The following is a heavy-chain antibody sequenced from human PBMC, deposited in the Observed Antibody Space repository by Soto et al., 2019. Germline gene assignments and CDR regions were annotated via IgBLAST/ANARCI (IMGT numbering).Heavy chain of an antibody. D-gene: IGHD3-22*01. CDR3: ARADGLLLGHDAFDI. Sequence: PETLSLTCTVSGASVSSGSYYWSWIRQSPGKGLEWIGHVYFTGGTDYNPSLKSRVTISVDTSKNQFSLELGSVTAEETAVYYCARADGLLLGHDAFDIWGQGTMVTVS. J-gene: IGHJ3*02. CDR1: GASVSSGSYY. V-gene: IGHV4-61*01. CDR2: VYFTGGT.